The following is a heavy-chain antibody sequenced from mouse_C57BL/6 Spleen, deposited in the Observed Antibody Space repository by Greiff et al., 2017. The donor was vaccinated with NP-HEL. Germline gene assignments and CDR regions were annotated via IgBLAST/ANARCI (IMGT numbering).Heavy chain of an antibody. Sequence: VQLQQSGPELVKPGASVKISCKASGYAFSSSWMNWVKQRPGKGLEWIGRIYPGDGDTNYNGKFKGKATLTADKSSSTAYMQLSSLTSEDSAVYFCAKLLRSVDYAMDYWGQGTSVTVSS. CDR2: IYPGDGDT. CDR3: AKLLRSVDYAMDY. CDR1: GYAFSSSW. V-gene: IGHV1-82*01. J-gene: IGHJ4*01. D-gene: IGHD1-1*01.